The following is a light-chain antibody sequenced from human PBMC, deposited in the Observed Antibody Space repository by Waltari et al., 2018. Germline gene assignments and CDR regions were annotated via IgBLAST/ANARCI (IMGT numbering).Light chain of an antibody. CDR3: SSHANTYNFAHVV. J-gene: IGLJ2*01. CDR2: EVT. V-gene: IGLV2-23*02. Sequence: QSALTQPASVSGSPGQSITISCTGTSSDIGTYNYVSWYQQLPGKAPKMMIYEVTKRPSGVSYRVSGSKSGNTASRTISGLRAEDEADYYCSSHANTYNFAHVVFGGGTKLTVL. CDR1: SSDIGTYNY.